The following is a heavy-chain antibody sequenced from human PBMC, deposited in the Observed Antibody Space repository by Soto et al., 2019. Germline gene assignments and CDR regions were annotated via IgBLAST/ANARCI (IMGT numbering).Heavy chain of an antibody. D-gene: IGHD2-2*01. J-gene: IGHJ6*03. CDR1: GGYFSGYY. Sequence: SETLSLTCAVYGGYFSGYYWGWIRQPPGKGLEWIGEINHSGSTNYNPSLKSRVTISVDTSKNQFSLKLSSVTAADTAVYHCARVIRYCSSTNCQTYYMDVWGKGTTVTVSS. V-gene: IGHV4-34*01. CDR3: ARVIRYCSSTNCQTYYMDV. CDR2: INHSGST.